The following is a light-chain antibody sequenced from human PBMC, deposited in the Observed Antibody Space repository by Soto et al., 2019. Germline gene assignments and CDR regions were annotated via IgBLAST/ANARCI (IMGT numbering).Light chain of an antibody. V-gene: IGKV1-5*01. CDR1: QGISGT. Sequence: DIQMTQSPSTLSASVVDRVTITCLASQGISGTLAWYQQKPGKAPKLLMYDASNLERGVPSRFSGSASGTEFSLTISSLQPDDFATYYCQQYETYSRTFGQGTKVDIK. J-gene: IGKJ1*01. CDR2: DAS. CDR3: QQYETYSRT.